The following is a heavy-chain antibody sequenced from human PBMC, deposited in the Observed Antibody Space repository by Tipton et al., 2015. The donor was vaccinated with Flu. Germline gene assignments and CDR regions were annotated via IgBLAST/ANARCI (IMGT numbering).Heavy chain of an antibody. Sequence: QMQLVQSGAEVKEPGASVRVSCKTSGYTFTSYGISWVRQAPGQGLEWMGWISGPSDKIHYAQKFQGRVTMTSDTSTSTAYLDLRSLRSDDTAVYYCAAEFIYGSAGFDYWGQGTLVTVSS. J-gene: IGHJ4*02. D-gene: IGHD3-10*01. V-gene: IGHV1-18*01. CDR1: GYTFTSYG. CDR2: ISGPSDKI. CDR3: AAEFIYGSAGFDY.